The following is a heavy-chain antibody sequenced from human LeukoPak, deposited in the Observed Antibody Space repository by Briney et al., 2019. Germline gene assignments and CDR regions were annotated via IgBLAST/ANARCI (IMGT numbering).Heavy chain of an antibody. Sequence: GGSLRRSCAASGVSFSTTWMHWVRQAPGKGLMWVSHVSSDGSRTYAASVKGRFTVSRDNNKDMVYLQMSSLRAEDTAVYYCATDGAYGLTHWGQGTLVTVSS. V-gene: IGHV3-74*01. J-gene: IGHJ4*02. CDR2: VSSDGSRT. D-gene: IGHD3-16*01. CDR1: GVSFSTTW. CDR3: ATDGAYGLTH.